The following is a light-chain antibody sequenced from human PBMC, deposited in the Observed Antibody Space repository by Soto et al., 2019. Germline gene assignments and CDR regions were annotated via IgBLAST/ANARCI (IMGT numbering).Light chain of an antibody. Sequence: DIQMTQSPSTLSASVGDTVTVTCRASRSVSGWLAWYQQKPGKAPKLLIYAASSLQSGVPSRFSGSGSGTDFTLTISSLQPEDFATYYCQQSYSTLWTFGQGTKVDI. CDR3: QQSYSTLWT. CDR2: AAS. J-gene: IGKJ1*01. CDR1: RSVSGW. V-gene: IGKV1-39*01.